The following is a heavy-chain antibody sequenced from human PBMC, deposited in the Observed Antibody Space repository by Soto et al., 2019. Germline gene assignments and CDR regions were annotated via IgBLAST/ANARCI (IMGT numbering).Heavy chain of an antibody. V-gene: IGHV4-34*01. CDR1: GASIASGGHY. CDR2: INHSGST. CDR3: ARGRGGCSGGSCSYYYYYYMDV. D-gene: IGHD2-15*01. Sequence: ETLSLTCSVSGASIASGGHYWSCIRQPPGKGLEWVGEINHSGSTNYNPSLKSRVTISVDTSKNQFSLKLSSVTAADTAVYYCARGRGGCSGGSCSYYYYYYMDVWGKGTTVTVSS. J-gene: IGHJ6*03.